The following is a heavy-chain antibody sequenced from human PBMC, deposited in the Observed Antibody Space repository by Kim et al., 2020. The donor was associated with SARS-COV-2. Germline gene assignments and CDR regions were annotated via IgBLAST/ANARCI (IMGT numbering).Heavy chain of an antibody. D-gene: IGHD5-18*01. CDR1: GFTFDDYA. Sequence: GGSLRLSCAASGFTFDDYAMHWVRQAPGKGLEWVSLISGDGGSTYYADSVKGRFTISRDNSKNSLYLQMNSLRTEDTALYYCAKDNGATDTAMVTYYYYYGMDVWGQGTTVTVSS. CDR3: AKDNGATDTAMVTYYYYYGMDV. V-gene: IGHV3-43*02. CDR2: ISGDGGST. J-gene: IGHJ6*02.